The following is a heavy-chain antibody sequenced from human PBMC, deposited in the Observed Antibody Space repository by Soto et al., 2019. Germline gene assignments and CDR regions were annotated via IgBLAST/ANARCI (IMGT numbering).Heavy chain of an antibody. CDR2: VNPKSGYT. J-gene: IGHJ6*03. CDR3: TGEPVGKDYLDV. CDR1: GYAFNNFD. D-gene: IGHD1-26*01. Sequence: QEQLVQSGAEVKEPGASVKVSCKASGYAFNNFDINWVRQAPGQGLEWMGWVNPKSGYTGHAQKFQSRVTLTRDTSITTADMELTTLASEDTAVYYCTGEPVGKDYLDVWGRGTAVTVSS. V-gene: IGHV1-8*01.